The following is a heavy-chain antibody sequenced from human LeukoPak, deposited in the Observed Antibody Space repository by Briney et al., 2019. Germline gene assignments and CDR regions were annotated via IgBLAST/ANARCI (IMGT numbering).Heavy chain of an antibody. Sequence: SQTLSLTRTVSGGSISRGGYYWGWIRQPPGKGLEWIGSIYYSGSTYYNPSLKSRVTISVDTSKNQFSLKLSSVTAADTAVYYCARHFDGYSYGPGGDYWGQGTLVTVSS. J-gene: IGHJ4*02. CDR3: ARHFDGYSYGPGGDY. V-gene: IGHV4-39*01. CDR1: GGSISRGGYY. D-gene: IGHD5-18*01. CDR2: IYYSGST.